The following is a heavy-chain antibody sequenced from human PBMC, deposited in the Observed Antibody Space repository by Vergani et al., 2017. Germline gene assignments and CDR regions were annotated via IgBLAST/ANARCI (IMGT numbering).Heavy chain of an antibody. CDR1: GFTFSSCA. CDR3: TKDLGRVVVVPAAPLAAAGNFDY. V-gene: IGHV3-23*01. J-gene: IGHJ4*02. CDR2: ISGSGGST. Sequence: EVQLLESGGGLVQPGGSLRLSCAASGFTFSSCAMCWVRQAPGKGLEWVSAISGSGGSTYYADSVKGRFTISRDNSKNTLYLQMNSLRAEDTAVYYCTKDLGRVVVVPAAPLAAAGNFDYWGQGTLVTVSS. D-gene: IGHD2-2*01.